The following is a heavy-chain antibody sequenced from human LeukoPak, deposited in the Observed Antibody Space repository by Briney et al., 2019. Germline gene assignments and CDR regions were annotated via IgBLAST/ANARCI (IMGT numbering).Heavy chain of an antibody. Sequence: GRSLRLSYAASGFTFSDYGMHWVRQAPGKGLEWVALISYDGGNKFYADSVRDRFTISRDNSKNTLFLQMNSLRTEDTAMYYCAKVFEVRGARRPKDYWGQGTLVIVSS. D-gene: IGHD3-10*01. CDR2: ISYDGGNK. V-gene: IGHV3-30*18. CDR3: AKVFEVRGARRPKDY. J-gene: IGHJ4*02. CDR1: GFTFSDYG.